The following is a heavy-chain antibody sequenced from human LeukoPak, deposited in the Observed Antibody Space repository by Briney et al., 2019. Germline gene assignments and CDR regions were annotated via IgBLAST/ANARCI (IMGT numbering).Heavy chain of an antibody. D-gene: IGHD3-10*01. CDR1: GGSISNNF. CDR3: ASLYYGSGRHHDY. V-gene: IGHV4-59*01. J-gene: IGHJ4*02. Sequence: SETLSLTCTVSGGSISNNFWSWIRQPPGKGLEWIGFIFHTGSTNYNPSLKSRVTISVDTSKNQFSLKLSSVTAADTAVYYCASLYYGSGRHHDYWGQGTLVTVSS. CDR2: IFHTGST.